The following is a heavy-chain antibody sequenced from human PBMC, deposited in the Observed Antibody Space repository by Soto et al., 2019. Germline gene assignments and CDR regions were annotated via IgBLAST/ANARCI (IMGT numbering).Heavy chain of an antibody. V-gene: IGHV3-7*01. CDR2: IKQDGSEK. CDR1: GFNFGASW. D-gene: IGHD3-10*02. CDR3: ARDPFYVAIDY. Sequence: EVQLMESGGGLVQPGGSLRLSCAASGFNFGASWMAWVRQAPGKGLEWVADIKQDGSEKNYVDSVKGRVTISRDDAKNSLYLQMNSLRAEDTAVYYCARDPFYVAIDYWCLGTLVTVSS. J-gene: IGHJ4*02.